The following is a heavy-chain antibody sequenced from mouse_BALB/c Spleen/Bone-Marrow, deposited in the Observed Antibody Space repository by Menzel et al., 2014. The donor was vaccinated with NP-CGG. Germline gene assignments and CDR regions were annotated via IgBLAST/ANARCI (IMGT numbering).Heavy chain of an antibody. CDR1: GFTFSSYV. D-gene: IGHD1-1*01. Sequence: EVQGVESGGGLVKPGGSLKLSCAASGFTFSSYVMSWVRQTPEKRLEWVASISSGGSTYYPDSVKGRFTISRDNARNILYLQMSSLRSEDTAMYYCARGGPCYGRSGNYWGQGTTLTVSS. V-gene: IGHV5-6-5*01. J-gene: IGHJ2*01. CDR3: ARGGPCYGRSGNY. CDR2: ISSGGST.